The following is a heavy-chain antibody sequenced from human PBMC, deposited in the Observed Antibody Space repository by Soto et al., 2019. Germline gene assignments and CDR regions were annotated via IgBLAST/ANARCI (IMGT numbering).Heavy chain of an antibody. CDR1: GYSFTSYW. Sequence: PGESLKISGKGSGYSFTSYWIIWLRQIPGKGLEWMGRMDPSDSYTNYSPSFQGHFTISADKSISPASLQWSSLKPSDTAMYYCARLCPRVWGGYHCDVLVIWGQGTTVPASS. CDR2: MDPSDSYT. J-gene: IGHJ6*01. V-gene: IGHV5-10-1*01. D-gene: IGHD3-16*01. CDR3: ARLCPRVWGGYHCDVLVI.